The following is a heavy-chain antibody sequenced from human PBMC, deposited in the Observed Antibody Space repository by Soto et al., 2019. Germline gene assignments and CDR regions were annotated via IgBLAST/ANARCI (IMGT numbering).Heavy chain of an antibody. Sequence: DSVKGRFTISRDNSKITLYLQMNSLRAEDTAVYYCEKSVYNWNDGFFDYWGQGTLVTVSS. J-gene: IGHJ4*02. D-gene: IGHD1-1*01. V-gene: IGHV3-30*02. CDR3: EKSVYNWNDGFFDY.